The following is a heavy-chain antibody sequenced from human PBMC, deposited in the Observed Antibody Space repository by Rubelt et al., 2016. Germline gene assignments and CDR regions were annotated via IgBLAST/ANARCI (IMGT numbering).Heavy chain of an antibody. CDR2: INPNSGGT. CDR3: ARDLYKGPRWLVAY. J-gene: IGHJ4*02. V-gene: IGHV1-2*02. D-gene: IGHD6-19*01. CDR1: GYTFTGYY. Sequence: QVQLVQSGAEVKKPGASVKVSCKASGYTFTGYYMHWLRQAPGQGLEWMGWINPNSGGTNYAQKFQCMVTMTRDTSISTAYMELSRLRSDDTAVYYCARDLYKGPRWLVAYWGQGTLVTVSS.